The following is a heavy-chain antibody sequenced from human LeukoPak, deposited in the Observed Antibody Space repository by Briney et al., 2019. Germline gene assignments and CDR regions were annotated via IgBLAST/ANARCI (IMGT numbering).Heavy chain of an antibody. CDR1: GGSISSSSYY. D-gene: IGHD6-25*01. Sequence: SETLSLTCSVSGGSISSSSYYWGWIRQPPGKGLEWIAFIHSSGTTNYNPSLKSRVSISVDTSNNQFSLNVNSVTAADTAVYYCARGGASSEWFDPWGQGTLVTVSS. CDR3: ARGGASSEWFDP. J-gene: IGHJ5*02. CDR2: IHSSGTT. V-gene: IGHV4-61*05.